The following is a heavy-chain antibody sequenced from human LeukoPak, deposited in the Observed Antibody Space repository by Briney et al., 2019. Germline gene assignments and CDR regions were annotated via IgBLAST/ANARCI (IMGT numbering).Heavy chain of an antibody. D-gene: IGHD4-11*01. CDR1: GFPFSSYW. Sequence: GGSLRLSCVASGFPFSSYWMTWVRQAPGKGLEWVANIKQDGSNKYYADSVKGRFTISRDNSKNTLYLQMNSLRAEDTAVYYCAKDTGYWGQGTLVTVSS. J-gene: IGHJ4*02. V-gene: IGHV3-30*18. CDR3: AKDTGY. CDR2: IKQDGSNK.